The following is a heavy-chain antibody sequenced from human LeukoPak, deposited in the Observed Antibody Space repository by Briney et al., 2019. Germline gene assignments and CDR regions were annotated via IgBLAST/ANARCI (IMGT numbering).Heavy chain of an antibody. J-gene: IGHJ2*01. CDR2: ISTYNDNT. D-gene: IGHD5-18*01. CDR3: ARDGMQLWLRGYFDL. Sequence: ASVKVSCKASGHTFSDYGVSWVRQAPGQGLEWMGRISTYNDNTNYAQKFQGRVTVTTDTATNTAYVELRNLTSDDTAVYYCARDGMQLWLRGYFDLWGRGTLVTVSS. CDR1: GHTFSDYG. V-gene: IGHV1-18*01.